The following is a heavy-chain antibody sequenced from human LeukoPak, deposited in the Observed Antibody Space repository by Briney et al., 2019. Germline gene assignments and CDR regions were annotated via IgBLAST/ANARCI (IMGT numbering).Heavy chain of an antibody. J-gene: IGHJ4*02. Sequence: GGSLRLSCAASGFTFSSYSMNWARQAPGKGLEWVSSISSSSSYIYYADSVKGRFTISRDNAKNSLYLQMNSLRDEDTAVYYCTRGRAYNYGYFDYWGQGTLVTVSS. D-gene: IGHD5-18*01. CDR3: TRGRAYNYGYFDY. CDR1: GFTFSSYS. CDR2: ISSSSSYI. V-gene: IGHV3-21*01.